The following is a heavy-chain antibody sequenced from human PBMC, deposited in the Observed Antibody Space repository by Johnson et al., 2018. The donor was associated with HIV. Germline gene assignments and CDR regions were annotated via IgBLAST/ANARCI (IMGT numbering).Heavy chain of an antibody. CDR1: GFTFSTYA. J-gene: IGHJ3*02. V-gene: IGHV3-30-3*01. CDR2: ISYDGSTN. Sequence: QVQLVESGGGLIQPGGSLRLSCAASGFTFSTYAMHWVRQAPGKGLEWVSVISYDGSTNYYADSVKGRFTISRDNSKNTLYLQMNSLRAEDTAVYYCARVCYYDSSGYVDAFDIWGQGTMVTVSS. CDR3: ARVCYYDSSGYVDAFDI. D-gene: IGHD3-22*01.